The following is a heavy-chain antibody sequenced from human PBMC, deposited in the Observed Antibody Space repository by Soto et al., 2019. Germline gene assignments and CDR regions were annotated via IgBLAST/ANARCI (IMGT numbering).Heavy chain of an antibody. CDR3: ASGIAAARRPYYYGMDV. Sequence: QVQLVQSGAEVKKPGASVKVSCKASGYTFTSYAMHWVRQAPGQRLEWMGWINAGNGNTKYSQKFQGRVTITRDTSASTAYMELSSLRSEDTAVYYCASGIAAARRPYYYGMDVWGQGTTVTVSS. J-gene: IGHJ6*02. CDR1: GYTFTSYA. V-gene: IGHV1-3*01. D-gene: IGHD6-13*01. CDR2: INAGNGNT.